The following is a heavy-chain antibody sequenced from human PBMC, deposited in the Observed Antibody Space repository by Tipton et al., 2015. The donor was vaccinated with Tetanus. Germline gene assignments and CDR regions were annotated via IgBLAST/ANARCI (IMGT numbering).Heavy chain of an antibody. D-gene: IGHD3-10*01. CDR2: THHSGNT. J-gene: IGHJ3*02. V-gene: IGHV4-59*02. CDR3: ARWGDASGSTNLYAFDI. CDR1: GDSGSRHY. Sequence: TLSLTCSVSGDSGSRHYWSWIRQPPGKALEWIGYTHHSGNTNYNPSLSGRVTTSVDTSKNQFSLKMSSVTAADTAVYYCARWGDASGSTNLYAFDIWGQGTMVSVSS.